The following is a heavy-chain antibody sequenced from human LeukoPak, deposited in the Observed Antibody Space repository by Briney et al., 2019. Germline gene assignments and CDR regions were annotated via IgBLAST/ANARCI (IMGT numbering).Heavy chain of an antibody. J-gene: IGHJ4*02. Sequence: GASVKVSCKASGGTFSSYAISWVRQAPGQGLEWMEGIIPIFGTANYAQKFQGRVTITTGEYTSTAYMELSSLRSGDTAVYYCARERGSGYRDFDYWGQGTLVTVSS. D-gene: IGHD3-22*01. V-gene: IGHV1-69*05. CDR1: GGTFSSYA. CDR2: IIPIFGTA. CDR3: ARERGSGYRDFDY.